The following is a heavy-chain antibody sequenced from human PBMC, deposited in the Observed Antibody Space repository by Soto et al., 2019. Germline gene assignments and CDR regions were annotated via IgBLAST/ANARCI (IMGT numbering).Heavy chain of an antibody. V-gene: IGHV3-30-3*01. J-gene: IGHJ6*02. D-gene: IGHD6-13*01. Sequence: GGSLRLSCAASGFTFSSYAMHWVRQAPGKGLEWVAVISYDGSNKYYADSVKGRFTISRDNSKNTLYLQMNSPRAEDTAVYYCARDGPYSSTWRIYYYYGMDVWGQGTTVTVSS. CDR2: ISYDGSNK. CDR3: ARDGPYSSTWRIYYYYGMDV. CDR1: GFTFSSYA.